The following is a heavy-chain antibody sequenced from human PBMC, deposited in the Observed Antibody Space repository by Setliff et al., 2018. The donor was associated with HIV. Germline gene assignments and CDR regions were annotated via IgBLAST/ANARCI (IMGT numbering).Heavy chain of an antibody. CDR3: HSGYDTEEQSYFDY. J-gene: IGHJ4*02. D-gene: IGHD5-12*01. Sequence: GGSLRLSCAASGFTFSDSNMNWVRQTPGKGLEWLSHISNGSPTIYYADSVKGRFTISRDNAKKTLYLQMNSLRAEDTAVYYCHSGYDTEEQSYFDYWGQGTLVTVSS. CDR1: GFTFSDSN. V-gene: IGHV3-48*04. CDR2: ISNGSPTI.